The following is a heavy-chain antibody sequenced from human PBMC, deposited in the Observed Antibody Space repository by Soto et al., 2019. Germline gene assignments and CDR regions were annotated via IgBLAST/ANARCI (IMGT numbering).Heavy chain of an antibody. Sequence: ASVEVSCKASGYTFTSYGISWVRQAPGQGLEWMGWISAYNGNTNYAQKLQGRVTMTTDTSTSTAYMELRSLRSDDTAVYYCARAFPILRYFDWLSLTGFDYWGQGTLVTVSS. V-gene: IGHV1-18*01. D-gene: IGHD3-9*01. CDR3: ARAFPILRYFDWLSLTGFDY. J-gene: IGHJ4*02. CDR1: GYTFTSYG. CDR2: ISAYNGNT.